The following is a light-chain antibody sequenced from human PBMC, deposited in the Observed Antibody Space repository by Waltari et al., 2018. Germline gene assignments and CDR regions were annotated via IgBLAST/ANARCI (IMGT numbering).Light chain of an antibody. CDR2: EAS. Sequence: DIQMTQSPSTLSASVGDRVTVTCRASQTIGTYLAWFQRKPGKAPKLLIYEASTLENGVPSRFSGSGSGTEFTLTISSLEPYDFATYSCQQYNSYWWTFGLGTKVEV. CDR3: QQYNSYWWT. J-gene: IGKJ1*01. CDR1: QTIGTY. V-gene: IGKV1-5*03.